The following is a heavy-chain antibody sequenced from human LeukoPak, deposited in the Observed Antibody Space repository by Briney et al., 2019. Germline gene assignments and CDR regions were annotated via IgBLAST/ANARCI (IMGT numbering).Heavy chain of an antibody. Sequence: SQTLSLTCTVSGGSISSGVYYWSWIRQPPGKGLEWIGYIYYSGSTYYNPSRKSRVSISVDTSKNQFSLKLSSVTAADTAVYYCAREDCSSTSCYIGRDEGGLYFDYWGQGTLVTVSS. V-gene: IGHV4-30-4*08. J-gene: IGHJ4*02. CDR1: GGSISSGVYY. D-gene: IGHD2-2*02. CDR2: IYYSGST. CDR3: AREDCSSTSCYIGRDEGGLYFDY.